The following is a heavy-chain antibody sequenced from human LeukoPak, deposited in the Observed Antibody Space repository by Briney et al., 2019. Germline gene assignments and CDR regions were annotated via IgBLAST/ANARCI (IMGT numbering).Heavy chain of an antibody. J-gene: IGHJ6*02. V-gene: IGHV3-30-3*01. CDR3: ARVSHVGATTYYCYGMDV. D-gene: IGHD1-26*01. CDR2: ISYDGSNK. CDR1: GFTFSSYA. Sequence: GGSLRLSCAASGFTFSSYAMHWVRQAPGKGLEWVAVISYDGSNKYYADPVKGRFTISRDNSKNTLYLQMNSLRAEDTAVYYCARVSHVGATTYYCYGMDVWGQGTTVTVSS.